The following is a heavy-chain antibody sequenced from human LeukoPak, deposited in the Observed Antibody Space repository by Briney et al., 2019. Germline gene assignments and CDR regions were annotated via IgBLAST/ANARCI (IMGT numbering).Heavy chain of an antibody. D-gene: IGHD3-16*01. CDR1: GYTFTNFY. V-gene: IGHV1-46*01. CDR2: INPTTGST. Sequence: ASVKVSCKASGYTFTNFYLHWVRQAPGQGLEWMGIINPTTGSTTYAQKLQGRVTMTRDMSTSTVYMELSSLRSEDTAVYFCARDGALDYWGQGTLVTVSS. J-gene: IGHJ4*02. CDR3: ARDGALDY.